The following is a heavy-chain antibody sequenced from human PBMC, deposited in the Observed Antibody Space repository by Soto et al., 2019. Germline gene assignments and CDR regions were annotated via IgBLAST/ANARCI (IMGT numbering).Heavy chain of an antibody. Sequence: QVQLVQSGAEVKKPGASVKVSCKASGDTFTNYDIKWVRQATGQGLEWMGWMNPNSGNTGYAQKFQGRLTLXRSTSISTAYMELSSLRAEDTAVYYCARGRNGMDVWGQGTTVTVSS. J-gene: IGHJ6*02. V-gene: IGHV1-8*01. CDR2: MNPNSGNT. CDR3: ARGRNGMDV. CDR1: GDTFTNYD.